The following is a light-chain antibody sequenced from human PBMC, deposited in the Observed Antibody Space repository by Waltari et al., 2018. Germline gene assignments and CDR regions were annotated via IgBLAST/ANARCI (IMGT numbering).Light chain of an antibody. CDR2: QDT. J-gene: IGLJ1*01. V-gene: IGLV3-1*01. Sequence: SYDLTQPPSVSVSPGQTARIPCPGDSLCYNYPCLYQQKPGPSPVVVIYQDTKRPSGIPERVSSTNTGNTARLTGSETETMDKADYSSQEWEGNSYDFGTENKVTVL. CDR3: QEWEGNSYD. CDR1: SLCYNY.